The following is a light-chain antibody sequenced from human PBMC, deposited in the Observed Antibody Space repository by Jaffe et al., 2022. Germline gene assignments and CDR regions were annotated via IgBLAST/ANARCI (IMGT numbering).Light chain of an antibody. CDR3: SSYTRTTVL. Sequence: QSALTQPASVSGSPGQSITISCTVPGSDIGGFDSVSWYQQHPGKAPKLIIYGVTDRPSGVSNRFSGSKSGNTASLTISGLQPEDEAHYYCSSYTRTTVLFGGGTNLAVL. CDR2: GVT. J-gene: IGLJ3*02. V-gene: IGLV2-14*03. CDR1: GSDIGGFDS.